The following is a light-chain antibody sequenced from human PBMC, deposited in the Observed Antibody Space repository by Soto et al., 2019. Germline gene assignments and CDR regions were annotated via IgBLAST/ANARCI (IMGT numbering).Light chain of an antibody. CDR2: DVS. J-gene: IGLJ1*01. CDR1: SNDVVGYNY. Sequence: QSVLTQAASVSASPGQSTAISCTRTSNDVVGYNYVSWYQQHPGKAPKLMIYDVSSRPSGVYSRFSGSKSGTTAYLTISGLQAEDEADYHCSSYTGSSTLEVFGTGTKGTVL. CDR3: SSYTGSSTLEV. V-gene: IGLV2-14*01.